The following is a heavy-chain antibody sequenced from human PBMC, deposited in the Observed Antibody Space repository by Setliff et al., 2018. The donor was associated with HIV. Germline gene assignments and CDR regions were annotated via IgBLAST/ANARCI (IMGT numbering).Heavy chain of an antibody. CDR1: GTSVSSHY. D-gene: IGHD6-13*01. CDR3: ARYWQQLGAYAFDI. V-gene: IGHV4-59*02. Sequence: TCSVSGTSVSSHYWSWIRQHPGKGLEWIGYVYYSGSTNYNPSLKSRVSISVDTSKNQFSLKLSSVTAADTAVYYCARYWQQLGAYAFDIWGQGTMVTVSS. J-gene: IGHJ3*02. CDR2: VYYSGST.